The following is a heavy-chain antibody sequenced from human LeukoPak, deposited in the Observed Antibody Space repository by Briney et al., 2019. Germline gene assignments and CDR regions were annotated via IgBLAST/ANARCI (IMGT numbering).Heavy chain of an antibody. J-gene: IGHJ4*02. D-gene: IGHD4-17*01. Sequence: GGPLRLSCAASGFTFSSYWMHWVRQAPGKGLVWVSRINSDGSSTSYADSVKGRFTISRDNAKNTLYLQMNSLRAEDTAVYYCASQTVTTPYYFHYWGQGTLVTVSS. V-gene: IGHV3-74*01. CDR1: GFTFSSYW. CDR3: ASQTVTTPYYFHY. CDR2: INSDGSST.